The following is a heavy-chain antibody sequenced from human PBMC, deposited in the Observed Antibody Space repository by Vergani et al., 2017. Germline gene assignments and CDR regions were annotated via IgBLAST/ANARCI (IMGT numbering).Heavy chain of an antibody. J-gene: IGHJ5*02. CDR1: GVSVTDYN. Sequence: QAQLQESGPGLVKPSETLSLTCHVFGVSVTDYNCNWIRQAPGKGLEWIASLSTNGGTTHASHNPSLKSRVSISVDTSKSQFSLRLTSVTAADWAIYYCSGNTHSWQRADRWGQGLVVSVSS. V-gene: IGHV4-4*09. D-gene: IGHD6-13*01. CDR3: SGNTHSWQRADR. CDR2: LSTNGGT.